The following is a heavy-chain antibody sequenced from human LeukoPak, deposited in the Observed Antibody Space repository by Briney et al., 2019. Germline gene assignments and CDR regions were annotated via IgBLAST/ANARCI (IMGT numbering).Heavy chain of an antibody. Sequence: SETLSLTCAVYGGSFSGYYWSWIRHPPGKGLEWIGEINHSGSTNYNPSLKSRVTISVDTSKNQFSLKLSSVTTADTAVYYCARGRAIIRYGSGSYYLFDYWGQGTLVTVSS. J-gene: IGHJ4*02. CDR3: ARGRAIIRYGSGSYYLFDY. V-gene: IGHV4-34*01. CDR2: INHSGST. D-gene: IGHD3-10*01. CDR1: GGSFSGYY.